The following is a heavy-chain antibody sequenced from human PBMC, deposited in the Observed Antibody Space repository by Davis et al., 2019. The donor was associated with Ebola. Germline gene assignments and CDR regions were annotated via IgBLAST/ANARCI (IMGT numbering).Heavy chain of an antibody. D-gene: IGHD3-10*01. J-gene: IGHJ6*02. CDR1: GFTFSSYA. CDR3: ARDTWFGDWFGDGMDV. CDR2: ISYDGSNK. V-gene: IGHV3-30-3*01. Sequence: GESLKISCAASGFTFSSYAMHWVRQAPGKGLEWVAVISYDGSNKYYADSVKGRFTISRDNSKNTLYLQMNSLRAEDTAVYYCARDTWFGDWFGDGMDVWGQGTTVTVSS.